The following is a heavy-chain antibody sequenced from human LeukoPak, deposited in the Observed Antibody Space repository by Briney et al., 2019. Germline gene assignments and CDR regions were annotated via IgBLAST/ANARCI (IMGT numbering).Heavy chain of an antibody. Sequence: ASVKVSCKASGYTFTGYYMNWVRQAPGQGLEWMGWINPNNGGTNYARKFQDRVTMTRDTSISTAYMELSSVRSDDTAVYYCAKGKEMATTWGQGTLVTVSS. CDR2: INPNNGGT. CDR1: GYTFTGYY. CDR3: AKGKEMATT. D-gene: IGHD5-24*01. V-gene: IGHV1-2*02. J-gene: IGHJ4*02.